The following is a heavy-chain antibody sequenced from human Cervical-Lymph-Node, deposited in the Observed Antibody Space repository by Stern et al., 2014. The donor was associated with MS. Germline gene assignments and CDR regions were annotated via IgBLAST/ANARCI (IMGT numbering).Heavy chain of an antibody. V-gene: IGHV1-45*02. CDR1: GHTFTYRY. CDR2: ITPFNGNT. D-gene: IGHD3-22*01. J-gene: IGHJ4*02. CDR3: ASLFDSSGYFDYS. Sequence: QVQLVQSGAEVRKTGSSVKVSCKASGHTFTYRYLHWVRQAPGQAPEWMGWITPFNGNTNYEQKFQDRVTITRDTSMNTAYMELSSLRSEDTAMYYCASLFDSSGYFDYSWGQGTLVTVSS.